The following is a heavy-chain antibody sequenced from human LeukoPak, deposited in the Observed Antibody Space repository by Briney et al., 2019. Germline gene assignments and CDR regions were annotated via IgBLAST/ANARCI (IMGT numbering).Heavy chain of an antibody. J-gene: IGHJ4*02. D-gene: IGHD1-1*01. CDR1: GGSISSSSYY. CDR2: IYYSGST. V-gene: IGHV4-39*01. Sequence: PSETLSLTCTVSGGSISSSSYYWGWIRQPPGKGLEWIGSIYYSGSTYYNPSLKSRVTISVDTSNNQFSLKLSSVTAADTAVYYCARQGTWKYYFDYWGQGTLVTVSS. CDR3: ARQGTWKYYFDY.